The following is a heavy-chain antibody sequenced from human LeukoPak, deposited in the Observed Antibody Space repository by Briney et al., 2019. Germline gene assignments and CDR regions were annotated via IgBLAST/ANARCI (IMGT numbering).Heavy chain of an antibody. D-gene: IGHD2-2*01. CDR3: ARVKLGYCSSTSCYGWFDP. CDR1: GYTFTSYD. J-gene: IGHJ5*02. Sequence: ASVKVSCKASGYTFTSYDINWVRQATGQGLEWMGWMNPNSGNTGYAQKFQGRVTITRNTSISTAYMELNSLRSEDTAVYYCARVKLGYCSSTSCYGWFDPWGQGTLVTVSS. CDR2: MNPNSGNT. V-gene: IGHV1-8*03.